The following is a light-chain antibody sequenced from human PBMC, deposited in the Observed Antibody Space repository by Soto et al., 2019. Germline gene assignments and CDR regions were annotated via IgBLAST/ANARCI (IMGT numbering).Light chain of an antibody. CDR2: AAS. J-gene: IGKJ1*01. V-gene: IGKV1-8*01. CDR3: QQYYSYPRT. Sequence: AIRMTQSPSSFSASTGDRVTITCRASQGISSYLAWYQQKPGNAPKLLIYAASTLQSGVPSRFSGSGSGTDFTLTISCLQSEDFSTYYCQQYYSYPRTFGQRTKVEIK. CDR1: QGISSY.